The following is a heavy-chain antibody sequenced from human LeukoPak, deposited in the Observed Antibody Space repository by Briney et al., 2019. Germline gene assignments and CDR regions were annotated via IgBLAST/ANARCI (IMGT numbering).Heavy chain of an antibody. CDR1: GVSISSYY. CDR2: IYYSGST. Sequence: SETLSLTCTVSGVSISSYYWNWIRQPPGKGLEWIGYIYYSGSTNYNPSLKSRVTISVDTSKNQFSLKLSSVTAADTAVYYCASTPYDSSGYGAEYFQHWGQGTLVTVSS. V-gene: IGHV4-59*01. J-gene: IGHJ1*01. D-gene: IGHD3-22*01. CDR3: ASTPYDSSGYGAEYFQH.